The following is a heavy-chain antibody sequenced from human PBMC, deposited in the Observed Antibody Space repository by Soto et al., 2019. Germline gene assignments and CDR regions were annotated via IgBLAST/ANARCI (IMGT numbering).Heavy chain of an antibody. CDR3: ARELRAVAVAGSAFAY. J-gene: IGHJ4*02. CDR2: IIPMFGTA. CDR1: GGTFSSYA. Sequence: QVQLVQSGAEVKKPGSSVKVSCKASGGTFSSYATSWVRQAPGQGLEWMGGIIPMFGTAHYAQKFQGRVTIAADESTSTAYMELSSLRSEDTAVYYCARELRAVAVAGSAFAYWGQGSLVIVSS. D-gene: IGHD6-19*01. V-gene: IGHV1-69*12.